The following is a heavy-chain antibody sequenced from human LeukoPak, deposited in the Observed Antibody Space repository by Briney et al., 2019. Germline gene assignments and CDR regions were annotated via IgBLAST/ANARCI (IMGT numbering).Heavy chain of an antibody. V-gene: IGHV3-33*01. CDR1: GFTFSGHG. CDR3: ARYTTGCFLDY. CDR2: IWYDGSKK. J-gene: IGHJ4*02. D-gene: IGHD6-19*01. Sequence: GRSLTLSCAASGFTFSGHGMHWVRQAPGKGLEWLAVIWYDGSKKYYADSVKGRFTISRDNSENTLYLQMNSLRAEDTAVYFCARYTTGCFLDYWGQGTLVAVSS.